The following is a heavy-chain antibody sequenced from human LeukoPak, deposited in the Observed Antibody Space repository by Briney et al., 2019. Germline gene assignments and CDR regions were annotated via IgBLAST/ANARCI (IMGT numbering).Heavy chain of an antibody. Sequence: GASVKVSCKASGYTFTSYGISWVRQAPGQGLEWMGWISAYNGNTNYAQKLQGRVTMTTDTSTSTAYMELRSLRSDDTAVYYCARVLDYYGSGSYYNGDYYYYMDVWGKGTTVTVSS. CDR1: GYTFTSYG. J-gene: IGHJ6*03. CDR2: ISAYNGNT. V-gene: IGHV1-18*01. D-gene: IGHD3-10*01. CDR3: ARVLDYYGSGSYYNGDYYYYMDV.